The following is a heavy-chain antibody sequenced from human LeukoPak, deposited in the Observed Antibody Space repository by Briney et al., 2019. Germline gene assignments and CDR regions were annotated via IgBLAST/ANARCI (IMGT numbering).Heavy chain of an antibody. CDR1: GGSFSGYY. CDR2: INHSGST. D-gene: IGHD3-3*01. Sequence: PSETLSLTCAVYGGSFSGYYWSWIRQPPGKGLEWIGEINHSGSTNYNPSLKSRVTISVDTSKNQFSLKLSSVTAADTAVYYCARAETYYDFWSGYYKHYFDYWGQGTLVTVSS. CDR3: ARAETYYDFWSGYYKHYFDY. V-gene: IGHV4-34*01. J-gene: IGHJ4*02.